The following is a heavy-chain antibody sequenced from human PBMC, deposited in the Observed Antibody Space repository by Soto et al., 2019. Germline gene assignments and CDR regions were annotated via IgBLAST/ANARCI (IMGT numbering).Heavy chain of an antibody. D-gene: IGHD1-26*01. J-gene: IGHJ4*02. CDR3: VRDDFGLGIDY. CDR2: IYYSGST. V-gene: IGHV4-31*03. Sequence: SETLSLTCTVSGDSISSGGYYWSWIRQHPGKGLEWIGYIYYSGSTYYNPSLKSRVIISVDTSKNQFSLKLSSVTAEDTAVYYCVRDDFGLGIDYWGLGTLVTVSS. CDR1: GDSISSGGYY.